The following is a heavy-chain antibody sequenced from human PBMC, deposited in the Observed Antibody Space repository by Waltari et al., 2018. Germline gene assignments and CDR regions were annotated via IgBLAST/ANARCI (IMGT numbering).Heavy chain of an antibody. CDR2: IYYTGGT. D-gene: IGHD3-10*01. CDR3: ARSYYGSGSYLDYDYYYMDV. Sequence: QVQLQESGPGLVEPSETLSLTCSVSGGYISSYYWSWIRQSPGKGLEWIGYIYYTGGTNYNPSLKSRVTILVDTSKKQLSLRLNAVTAADTAIYYCARSYYGSGSYLDYDYYYMDVWGKGTTVTVSS. V-gene: IGHV4-59*01. J-gene: IGHJ6*03. CDR1: GGYISSYY.